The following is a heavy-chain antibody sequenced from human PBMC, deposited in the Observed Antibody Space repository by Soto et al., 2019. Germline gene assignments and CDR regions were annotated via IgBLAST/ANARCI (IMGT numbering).Heavy chain of an antibody. CDR3: ARATTTVTTRPTLGY. CDR1: GFTSSSYC. V-gene: IGHV3-74*01. CDR2: IDREGSDT. D-gene: IGHD4-17*01. J-gene: IGHJ4*02. Sequence: GGSLRLSCAASGFTSSSYCMHWVRQTPGKGLVWVSRIDREGSDTAYADSVKGRFTISRDNAKNTLYLQMNSLRAEDTAVYYCARATTTVTTRPTLGYWGQGTLVTVSS.